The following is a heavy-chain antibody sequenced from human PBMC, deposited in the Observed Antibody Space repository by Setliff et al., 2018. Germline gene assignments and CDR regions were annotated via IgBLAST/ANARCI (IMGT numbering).Heavy chain of an antibody. D-gene: IGHD6-19*01. CDR2: IYHSGTT. J-gene: IGHJ4*02. Sequence: PGGSLRLSCAASGFTFSSYWMSWVRQPPGKELEWIGEIYHSGTTNYNPSLKSRVTISVDKSKNQFSLKLSSVTAADTAVYYCARTTADHSSGCSDWGQGTLVTVSS. CDR3: ARTTADHSSGCSD. CDR1: GFTFSSYW. V-gene: IGHV4-4*02.